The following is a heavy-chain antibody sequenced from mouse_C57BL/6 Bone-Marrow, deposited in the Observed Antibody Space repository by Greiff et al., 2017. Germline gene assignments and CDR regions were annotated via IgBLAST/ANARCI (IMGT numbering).Heavy chain of an antibody. CDR1: GYSFTDYN. CDR2: IKPNHGST. V-gene: IGHV1-39*01. CDR3: AREIGWLLLAMDY. Sequence: VQLQQSGPELVKPGASVKISCKASGYSFTDYNMNWVKQSNGKSLEGIGVIKPNHGSTSYNQKFKGKATLTVDQSSSTAYMQLNSLTSEDSAVYYCAREIGWLLLAMDYWGQGTSVSVSS. D-gene: IGHD2-3*01. J-gene: IGHJ4*01.